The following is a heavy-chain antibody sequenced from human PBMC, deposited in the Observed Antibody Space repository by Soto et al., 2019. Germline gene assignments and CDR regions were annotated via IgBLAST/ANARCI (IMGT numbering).Heavy chain of an antibody. CDR3: ARDGGGYSGWDY. Sequence: QVQLVQSGAEEKKPGASVKVSCKASGYTFTSYAMHWVRQAPGQRLEWMGWINAGNGNTKYSQKFQGRVTITRDTXASTAYMXXXXXXXXXTAVYYCARDGGGYSGWDYWGQGTLVTVSS. J-gene: IGHJ4*02. D-gene: IGHD3-16*01. V-gene: IGHV1-3*05. CDR2: INAGNGNT. CDR1: GYTFTSYA.